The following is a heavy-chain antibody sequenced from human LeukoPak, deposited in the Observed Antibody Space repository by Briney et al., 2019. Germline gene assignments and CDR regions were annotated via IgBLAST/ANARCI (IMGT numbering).Heavy chain of an antibody. CDR3: ARDLYCGGDCSFGGFDP. CDR2: INPNSGGT. V-gene: IGHV1-2*02. D-gene: IGHD2-21*02. Sequence: ASEKVSCKASGYTFTGYYMHWVRQAPGQGLEWMGWINPNSGGTNYAQKFQGRVTMTRDTSISTAYMELSRLRSDGTAVYYCARDLYCGGDCSFGGFDPWGQGTLVTVSS. CDR1: GYTFTGYY. J-gene: IGHJ5*02.